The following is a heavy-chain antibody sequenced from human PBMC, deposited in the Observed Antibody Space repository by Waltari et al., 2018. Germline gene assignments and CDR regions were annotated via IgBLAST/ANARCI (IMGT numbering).Heavy chain of an antibody. J-gene: IGHJ4*02. CDR3: ASVIALDSARPAY. Sequence: EVQLVESGGDFVQPGRSLRLSCVASGFTIDDSAMHWVRQVPGKGLEWVSGISWKSVRKAYADSLKGRFTISRDNARNSLFLEMNSLRVEDTAFYYCASVIALDSARPAYWGQGTLVTVSS. CDR1: GFTIDDSA. CDR2: ISWKSVRK. V-gene: IGHV3-9*01. D-gene: IGHD6-19*01.